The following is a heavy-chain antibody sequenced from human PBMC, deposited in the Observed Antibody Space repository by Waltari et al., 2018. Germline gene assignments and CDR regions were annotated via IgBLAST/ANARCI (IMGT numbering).Heavy chain of an antibody. J-gene: IGHJ4*02. Sequence: EVQLLESGGGLVQPGGSLRLSCAASGFTFSSHPLSWVRQAAGKGLEWVSAISGSGGSTYYADSVKGRFTISRDNSKNTLYLQMNSLRAEDTAVYYCAKEGNSYGFHWGQGTLVTVSS. CDR3: AKEGNSYGFH. V-gene: IGHV3-23*01. D-gene: IGHD5-18*01. CDR2: ISGSGGST. CDR1: GFTFSSHP.